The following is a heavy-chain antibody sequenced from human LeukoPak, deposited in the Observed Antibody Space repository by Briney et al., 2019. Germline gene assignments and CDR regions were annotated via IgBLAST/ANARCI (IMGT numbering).Heavy chain of an antibody. Sequence: GASVKVSCKASGYTFTGHYIHWVRQAPGQGLEWMGWINPKNAGTNYAQKFQGRVTMTRDTSISTAYMELSRLRSDDTAVYYCARGSRAKLYVWGSYRSQNLDYWGQGTLVTVSS. CDR2: INPKNAGT. CDR3: ARGSRAKLYVWGSYRSQNLDY. CDR1: GYTFTGHY. V-gene: IGHV1-2*02. J-gene: IGHJ4*02. D-gene: IGHD3-16*02.